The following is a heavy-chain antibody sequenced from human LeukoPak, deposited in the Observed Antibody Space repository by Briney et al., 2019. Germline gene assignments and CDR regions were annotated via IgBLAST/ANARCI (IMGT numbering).Heavy chain of an antibody. J-gene: IGHJ4*02. CDR1: GFSFTNTGVG. Sequence: SGPTLVKPTQSLTLTCTFSGFSFTNTGVGVGWIRQPPGKALEWLALIYWDDDRRYSPSLKSRPTITKDTSKNQVVLTLTNMDPVDTATYYCAHIDSYDMEFDYWGQGAQVAVSS. D-gene: IGHD3-9*01. CDR2: IYWDDDR. CDR3: AHIDSYDMEFDY. V-gene: IGHV2-5*02.